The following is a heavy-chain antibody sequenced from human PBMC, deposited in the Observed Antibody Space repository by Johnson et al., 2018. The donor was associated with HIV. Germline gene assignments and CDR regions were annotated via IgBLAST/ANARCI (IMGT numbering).Heavy chain of an antibody. V-gene: IGHV3-74*01. J-gene: IGHJ3*02. Sequence: VQLVESGGGLVQPGGSLRLSCAASGFTFSTYWMNWVRQAPGKGLVWVSRLNSDGSRTDYADSVKGRFTISRDNSKNTLYLKMNSLRAEDTAVYYCAKDSMGYNWNQFEAFDIWGQGTMVTVSS. CDR1: GFTFSTYW. CDR2: LNSDGSRT. D-gene: IGHD1-20*01. CDR3: AKDSMGYNWNQFEAFDI.